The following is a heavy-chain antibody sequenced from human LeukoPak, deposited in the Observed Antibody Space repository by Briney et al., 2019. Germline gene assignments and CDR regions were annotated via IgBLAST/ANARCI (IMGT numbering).Heavy chain of an antibody. J-gene: IGHJ6*02. Sequence: SETLSLTCTVSGGCLSSGGYYWSWIRQHPGKGLEWIGYIYYSGSTYYNPSLKSRVTISVDTSKNQFSLKLSSVTVADTAVYYCARVSPSSTSYGMDVWGQGTTVTVSS. CDR1: GGCLSSGGYY. CDR2: IYYSGST. CDR3: ARVSPSSTSYGMDV. V-gene: IGHV4-31*03. D-gene: IGHD2-2*01.